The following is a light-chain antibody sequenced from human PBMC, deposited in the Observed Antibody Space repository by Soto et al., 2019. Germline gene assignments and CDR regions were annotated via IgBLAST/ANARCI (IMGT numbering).Light chain of an antibody. CDR1: QGIGND. CDR2: GAS. J-gene: IGKJ4*01. Sequence: AIQMTQSPSSLSASIGDRVTITCRASQGIGNDLGWYQQKPGKAPNLLIYGASRLQSGVPSRFSGSASGTDFTLTISSLQPEDFATYYCLQDNNYPLTFGGGTKVEIK. CDR3: LQDNNYPLT. V-gene: IGKV1-6*01.